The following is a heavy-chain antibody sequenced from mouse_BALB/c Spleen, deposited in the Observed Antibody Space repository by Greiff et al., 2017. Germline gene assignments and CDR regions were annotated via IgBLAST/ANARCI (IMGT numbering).Heavy chain of an antibody. CDR1: GFTFSSFG. V-gene: IGHV5-17*03. CDR3: ARCDGYSWFAY. J-gene: IGHJ3*01. CDR2: ISSGSSTI. Sequence: EVMLVESGGGLVQPGGSRKLSCAASGFTFSSFGMHWVRQAPEKGLEWVAYISSGSSTIYYPDTVKGRFTISRDNAKNTLYLQMSSLKSEDTAMYYCARCDGYSWFAYWGQGTLVTVSA. D-gene: IGHD2-3*01.